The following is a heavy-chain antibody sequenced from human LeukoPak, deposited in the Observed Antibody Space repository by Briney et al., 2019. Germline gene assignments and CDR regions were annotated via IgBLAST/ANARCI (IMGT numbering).Heavy chain of an antibody. V-gene: IGHV3-21*01. CDR2: ISSSSSYI. CDR3: ARKGYCSGGSCHHENSLDY. CDR1: GFTFSSYS. Sequence: GGSLRLSCAASGFTFSSYSMNWVRQAPGKGLEWVSSISSSSSYIYYADSVKGRFTISRDHAKNSLYPQMNSLRAEDTAVYYCARKGYCSGGSCHHENSLDYWGRGTLVTVSS. D-gene: IGHD2-15*01. J-gene: IGHJ4*02.